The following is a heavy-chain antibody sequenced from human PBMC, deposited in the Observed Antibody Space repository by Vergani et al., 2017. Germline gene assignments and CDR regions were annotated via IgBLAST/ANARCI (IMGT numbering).Heavy chain of an antibody. D-gene: IGHD3-10*01. Sequence: QVQLVESGGGVVQPGGSLRLSCVASGFSVSNSGMHWVRQTPGKGLEWVAFIQYDGSDIFCADFVEGRFTISRDNSKNSLYLQMRSLRFDDTAVYYCANEGSANRIRGWLDHWGQGALVTVSS. J-gene: IGHJ4*02. CDR2: IQYDGSDI. V-gene: IGHV3-30*02. CDR3: ANEGSANRIRGWLDH. CDR1: GFSVSNSG.